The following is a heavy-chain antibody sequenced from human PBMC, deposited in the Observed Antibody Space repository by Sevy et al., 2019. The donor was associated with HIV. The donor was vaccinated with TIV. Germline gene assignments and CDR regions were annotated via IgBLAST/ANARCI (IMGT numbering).Heavy chain of an antibody. Sequence: KQSQTLSLTCDISGDSVSNNTAAWNWIRQSPSRGLEWLGRTYYRSRWSFDYAESVKSRVTITPDTSKNRFSIQLQSVTPEDTAIYYCARGRLSRGASGNWFDPWGQGTVVTVSS. CDR3: ARGRLSRGASGNWFDP. CDR1: GDSVSNNTAA. D-gene: IGHD3-10*01. V-gene: IGHV6-1*01. J-gene: IGHJ5*02. CDR2: TYYRSRWSF.